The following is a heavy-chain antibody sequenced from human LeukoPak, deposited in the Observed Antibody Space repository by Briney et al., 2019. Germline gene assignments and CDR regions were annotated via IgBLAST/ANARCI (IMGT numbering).Heavy chain of an antibody. Sequence: ASVKVSCKASGYTFTSYGISWVRQAPGQGLEWMGWISAYNGNTNYAQKLQGRVTTTTDTSTSTAYMELRSLRSDDTAVYYCARAAYDFWSGYFGYYYMDVWGKGTTVTVSS. D-gene: IGHD3-3*01. CDR1: GYTFTSYG. CDR2: ISAYNGNT. J-gene: IGHJ6*03. CDR3: ARAAYDFWSGYFGYYYMDV. V-gene: IGHV1-18*01.